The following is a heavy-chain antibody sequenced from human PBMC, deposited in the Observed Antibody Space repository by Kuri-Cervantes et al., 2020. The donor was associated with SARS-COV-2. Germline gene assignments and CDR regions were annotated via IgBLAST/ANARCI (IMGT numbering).Heavy chain of an antibody. V-gene: IGHV3-48*01. Sequence: GESLKISCAASGFTFSSYSMNWVRQAPGKGLEWVSYISSSSSTIYYADSVRGRFTISRDNAKNSLYLQMNSLRAEDTAVYYCARDYYDFWSGYYVPYYYCYYGMDVWGQGTTVTVSS. CDR1: GFTFSSYS. D-gene: IGHD3-3*01. CDR2: ISSSSSTI. CDR3: ARDYYDFWSGYYVPYYYCYYGMDV. J-gene: IGHJ6*02.